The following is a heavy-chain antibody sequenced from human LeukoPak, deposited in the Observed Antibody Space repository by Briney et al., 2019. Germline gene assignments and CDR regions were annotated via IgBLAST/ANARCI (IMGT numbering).Heavy chain of an antibody. CDR1: GGSISNYY. CDR2: IYPSGSS. V-gene: IGHV4-4*07. CDR3: ARSPKGSFDI. J-gene: IGHJ3*02. Sequence: PSETLSLTCIVSGGSISNYYWSWNRQPAGKGLEWIGRIYPSGSSNYSPSLKSRVTMSVDTSKNQFSLRLNSVTAADTAVYYCARSPKGSFDIWGQGTVVTVSS.